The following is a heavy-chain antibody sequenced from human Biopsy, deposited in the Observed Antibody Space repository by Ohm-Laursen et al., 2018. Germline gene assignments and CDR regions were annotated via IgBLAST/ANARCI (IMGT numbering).Heavy chain of an antibody. V-gene: IGHV3-11*01. CDR3: ARDTRWSPYHMDV. CDR2: ISSGGTTI. D-gene: IGHD4-23*01. Sequence: SLRLSCAASGFPFSDYYMRWIRQAPGKGLEWVSYISSGGTTIYYADSVKGRFTISGDNAKNSLYLLMNSLRADDTAVYYCARDTRWSPYHMDVWGQGTTVTVSS. CDR1: GFPFSDYY. J-gene: IGHJ6*02.